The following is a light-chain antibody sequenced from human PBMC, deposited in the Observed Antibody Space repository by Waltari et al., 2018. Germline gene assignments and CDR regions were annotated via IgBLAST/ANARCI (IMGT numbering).Light chain of an antibody. V-gene: IGLV2-23*02. CDR3: CSYAGLGIYV. CDR2: EVT. J-gene: IGLJ1*01. CDR1: SSDVGNYNL. Sequence: QSGLTQPASVSGSPGQSITISCTGTSSDVGNYNLVSWYQQYPGKAPKLMVYEVTKRPAGVSYRFSGSKSGNTASLTIYGLQSEDEADYYCCSYAGLGIYVFGTGTKVTVL.